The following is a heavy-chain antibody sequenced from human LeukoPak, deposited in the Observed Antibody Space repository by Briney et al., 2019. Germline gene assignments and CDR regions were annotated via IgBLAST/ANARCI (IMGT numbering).Heavy chain of an antibody. CDR2: IFHSGSA. V-gene: IGHV4-38-2*02. CDR1: GYSIRSGYY. J-gene: IGHJ4*02. Sequence: SETLSLTCSVSGYSIRSGYYWGWVRQPPGKGLEWIGSIFHSGSAYYNPSLKSRITIPMDTSKNQFSLKLSSVTAADTAVYYCARVLGCCSGGNCYLDYWGQGILVTVSS. D-gene: IGHD2-15*01. CDR3: ARVLGCCSGGNCYLDY.